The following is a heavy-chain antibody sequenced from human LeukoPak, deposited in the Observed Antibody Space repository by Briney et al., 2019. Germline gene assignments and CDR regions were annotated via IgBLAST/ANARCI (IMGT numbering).Heavy chain of an antibody. J-gene: IGHJ4*02. V-gene: IGHV3-33*01. D-gene: IGHD2-21*01. CDR1: GFPFRSYG. CDR2: LVYDERN. Sequence: PGRSLRLSCAASGFPFRSYGMHWVRQAPGKGPEWVARLVYDERNDYANSVKGRFTISRDNSKNMLYLQMDNLRVDDTAMYYCARDHSAAYDFWGQGILVTVSS. CDR3: ARDHSAAYDF.